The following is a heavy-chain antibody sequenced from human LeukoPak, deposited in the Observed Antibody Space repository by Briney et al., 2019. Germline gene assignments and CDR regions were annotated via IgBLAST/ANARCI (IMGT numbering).Heavy chain of an antibody. D-gene: IGHD3-9*01. V-gene: IGHV3-23*01. CDR3: ARDRYDILTGYPKVYGMDV. CDR1: GFTFSSYA. Sequence: GGSLRLSCAASGFTFSSYAMNWVRQAPGKGLEWVSAIRCSGGSKYYADSVKGRFTISRDNSKNTLYLKMNSLRAEDTAVYYCARDRYDILTGYPKVYGMDVWGQGTTVTVSS. CDR2: IRCSGGSK. J-gene: IGHJ6*02.